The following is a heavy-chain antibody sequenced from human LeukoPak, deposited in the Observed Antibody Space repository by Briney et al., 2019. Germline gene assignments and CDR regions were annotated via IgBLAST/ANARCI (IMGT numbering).Heavy chain of an antibody. CDR1: GFTFSDYY. CDR3: ARAEDTYYDFWSGYSNDAFDI. J-gene: IGHJ3*02. D-gene: IGHD3-3*01. V-gene: IGHV3-11*04. Sequence: PGGSLRLSCAASGFTFSDYYMSWIRQAPGKGLEWVSYISSSSSTIYYADSVKGRFTISRDNAKNSLYLQMNSLRAEDTAVYYCARAEDTYYDFWSGYSNDAFDIWGQGTMVTVSS. CDR2: ISSSSSTI.